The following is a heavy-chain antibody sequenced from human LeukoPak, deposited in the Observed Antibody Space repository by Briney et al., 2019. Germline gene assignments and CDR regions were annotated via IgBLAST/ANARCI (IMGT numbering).Heavy chain of an antibody. CDR3: ARRPRPKPSSSWYALFLGYYGMDV. J-gene: IGHJ6*02. V-gene: IGHV5-51*01. CDR2: IYPGDSDT. CDR1: GYSFTSYW. D-gene: IGHD6-13*01. Sequence: HGESLKISCKGSGYSFTSYWIGWVRQMPGKGLEWMGIIYPGDSDTRYSPSFQGQVTISADKSISTAYLQWSSLKASDTAMYYCARRPRPKPSSSWYALFLGYYGMDVWGQGTTVTVSS.